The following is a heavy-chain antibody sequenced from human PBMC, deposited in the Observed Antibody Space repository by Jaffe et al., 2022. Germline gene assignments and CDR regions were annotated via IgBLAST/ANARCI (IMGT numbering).Heavy chain of an antibody. CDR3: ARGGRDWGYCSGGSCYSEARGAFDI. J-gene: IGHJ3*02. CDR1: GFTFSSYS. V-gene: IGHV3-21*01. CDR2: ISSSSSYI. D-gene: IGHD2-15*01. Sequence: EVQLVESGGGLVKPGGSLRLSCAASGFTFSSYSMNWVRQAPGKGLEWVSSISSSSSYIYYADSVKGRFTISRDNAKNSLYLQMNSLRAEDTAVYYCARGGRDWGYCSGGSCYSEARGAFDIWGQGTMVTVSS.